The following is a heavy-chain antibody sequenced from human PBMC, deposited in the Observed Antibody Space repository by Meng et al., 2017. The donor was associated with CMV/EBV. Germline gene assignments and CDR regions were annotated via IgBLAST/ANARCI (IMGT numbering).Heavy chain of an antibody. CDR2: IYYSGST. V-gene: IGHV4-31*03. CDR1: GGSISSGGYY. CDR3: ARGPAERGYCSSTSCREGFDP. J-gene: IGHJ5*02. D-gene: IGHD2-2*01. Sequence: LSCTVSGGSISSGGYYWSWIRQHPGNGLAWYGYIYYSGSTYYNPSLNSRVTISVDTSKNQFSLKLSSVTAADTAVYYCARGPAERGYCSSTSCREGFDPWGQGTLVTVSS.